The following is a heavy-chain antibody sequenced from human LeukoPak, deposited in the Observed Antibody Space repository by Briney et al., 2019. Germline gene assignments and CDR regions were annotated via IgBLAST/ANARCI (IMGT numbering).Heavy chain of an antibody. CDR1: GYTFTSYG. CDR3: ARCPVYYDSSGYGGWFDP. V-gene: IGHV1-18*01. CDR2: ISAYNGNT. Sequence: GASVKVSCKASGYTFTSYGISWVRQAPGQGLEWMGWISAYNGNTNYAQKLQGRVTMTTDTSTSTAYMELRSLRSDDTAVYYCARCPVYYDSSGYGGWFDPWGQGTLVTVSS. J-gene: IGHJ5*02. D-gene: IGHD3-22*01.